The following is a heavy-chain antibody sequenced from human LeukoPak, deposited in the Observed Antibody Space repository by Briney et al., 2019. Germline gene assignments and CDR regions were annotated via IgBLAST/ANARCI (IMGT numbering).Heavy chain of an antibody. Sequence: GGSLRLSCAASQFTFSNSWMSWVRQAPGKGLERVAHTSHDGTSNYYADSVKGRFTISRDNSKDTLYLQMNSLRAEDTALYYCAKGISGYYYYMDVWGKGTTVIVSS. D-gene: IGHD2-15*01. J-gene: IGHJ6*03. CDR1: QFTFSNSW. CDR3: AKGISGYYYYMDV. CDR2: TSHDGTSN. V-gene: IGHV3-7*01.